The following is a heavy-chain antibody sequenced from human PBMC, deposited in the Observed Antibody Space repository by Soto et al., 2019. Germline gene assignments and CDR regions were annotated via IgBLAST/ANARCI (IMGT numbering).Heavy chain of an antibody. CDR2: INAGNGNI. CDR1: GYTFTSYA. Sequence: QVQLVQSGAEEKKPGASVKVSCKASGYTFTSYAMHWVRQAPGQRLEWMGWINAGNGNIKYSQKFXGRVTITRDTAASTAYMELSSLRSEDTAVDYCARGGPPIDYWGQGTLVTVSS. D-gene: IGHD3-10*01. CDR3: ARGGPPIDY. J-gene: IGHJ4*02. V-gene: IGHV1-3*05.